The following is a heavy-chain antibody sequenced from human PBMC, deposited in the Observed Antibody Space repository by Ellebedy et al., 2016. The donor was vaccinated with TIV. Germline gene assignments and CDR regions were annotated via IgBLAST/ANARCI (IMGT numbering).Heavy chain of an antibody. CDR2: ISDRGGST. J-gene: IGHJ4*02. CDR3: GKEELVAVTPYLDY. Sequence: GESLKISCVASGFTFSSYAITWVRQAPGKGLEWVSAISDRGGSTYYADSVRGRFTISRDNSKNTLYLQMNSLRAEDTAVSYCGKEELVAVTPYLDYWGQGTLVTVSS. V-gene: IGHV3-23*01. CDR1: GFTFSSYA. D-gene: IGHD2-15*01.